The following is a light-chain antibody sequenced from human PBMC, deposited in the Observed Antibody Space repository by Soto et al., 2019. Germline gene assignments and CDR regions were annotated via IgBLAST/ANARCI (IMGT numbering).Light chain of an antibody. CDR3: QQYVTSPRT. CDR2: WAS. V-gene: IGKV4-1*01. CDR1: QSVLYSSNNKNY. J-gene: IGKJ1*01. Sequence: DIVLTQSPDSLAVSLGERATINCKSSQSVLYSSNNKNYLAWYQQKPGQPPKLLIYWASTRESGVPDRFSGSGSGTDFTLTISSLEPEDFAVYYCQQYVTSPRTFGQGTKVDIK.